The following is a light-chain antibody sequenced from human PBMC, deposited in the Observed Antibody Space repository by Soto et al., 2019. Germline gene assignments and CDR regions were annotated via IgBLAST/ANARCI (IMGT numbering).Light chain of an antibody. CDR3: QHYVNRPLT. V-gene: IGKV3-15*01. Sequence: EIVITQSPATLSVSPGEGATLSCRASQGIGNTLAWYQQKPGQTPRLLIYGASIRATGVPARFSGSGSGTDCTLTISRLQSEDFAVYYCQHYVNRPLTFGGGTKVESK. CDR2: GAS. CDR1: QGIGNT. J-gene: IGKJ4*01.